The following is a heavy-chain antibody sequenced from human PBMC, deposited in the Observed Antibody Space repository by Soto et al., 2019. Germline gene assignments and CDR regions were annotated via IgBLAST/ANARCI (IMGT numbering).Heavy chain of an antibody. CDR2: IYSSGST. J-gene: IGHJ4*02. V-gene: IGHV4-39*01. Sequence: SETLSLTCTVSGGSIGSSNYYWGWIRQPPGKGLEWIGSIYSSGSTYYNPSLKSRVTISVDTSKNQFSLKLSSVTSADTAVYYCARPSGSYLYYFDYWGQGTLVTVSS. CDR3: ARPSGSYLYYFDY. D-gene: IGHD1-26*01. CDR1: GGSIGSSNYY.